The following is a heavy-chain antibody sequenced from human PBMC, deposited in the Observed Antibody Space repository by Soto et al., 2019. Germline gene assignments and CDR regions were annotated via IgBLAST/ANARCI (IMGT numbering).Heavy chain of an antibody. CDR1: GFTFSSYG. D-gene: IGHD3-22*01. Sequence: GGSLRLSCAASGFTFSSYGMHWVRQAPGKGLEWVALISYDGSNEYYVDSVKGRFTISRDNSKNTLYLQMNSLRLEDTAVFYCAKASYYYDSSGIDYWGQGT. CDR2: ISYDGSNE. V-gene: IGHV3-30*18. J-gene: IGHJ4*02. CDR3: AKASYYYDSSGIDY.